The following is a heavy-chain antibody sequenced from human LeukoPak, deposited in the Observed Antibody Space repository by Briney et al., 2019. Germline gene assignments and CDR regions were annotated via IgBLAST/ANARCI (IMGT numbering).Heavy chain of an antibody. CDR2: ISAYNGNT. CDR1: GYTFTSYG. D-gene: IGHD2-2*01. Sequence: ASVKVSCKASGYTFTSYGISWVRQAPGQGLEWMGWISAYNGNTNYAQKLQGRVTMTTDTSTSTAYMELRSLRSDDTAVYYCARAYCSSISCPTVGYWYFDLWGRGTLVTVSS. CDR3: ARAYCSSISCPTVGYWYFDL. V-gene: IGHV1-18*01. J-gene: IGHJ2*01.